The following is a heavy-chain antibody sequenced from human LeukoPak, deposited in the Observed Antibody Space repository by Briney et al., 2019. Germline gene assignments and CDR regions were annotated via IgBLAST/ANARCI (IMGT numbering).Heavy chain of an antibody. CDR3: IKDRGSSGWDFDS. V-gene: IGHV3-64D*06. CDR1: GFVFSDYA. Sequence: GGSQRLSCSASGFVFSDYAMHWARQAPGKGLEYLSGISGNGVATYYVDSVQGRFTVSRDNSKTTLYLQFNSLRREDTAFYYCIKDRGSSGWDFDSWGQGTLLTVSS. D-gene: IGHD6-19*01. CDR2: ISGNGVAT. J-gene: IGHJ4*02.